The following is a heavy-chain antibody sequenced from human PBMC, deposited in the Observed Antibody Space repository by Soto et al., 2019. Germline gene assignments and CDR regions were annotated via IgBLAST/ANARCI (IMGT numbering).Heavy chain of an antibody. CDR2: ISFDGGNK. CDR3: ARSPIPARPAWFDP. V-gene: IGHV3-30-3*01. Sequence: QVQLVESGGGVVQPGRSLRLSCAASGFTFSSYAMHWVRQAPGKGLEWVAVISFDGGNKYYADSVKGRFTISRDNSKNTLYLQRNSLSAEDTAVYFCARSPIPARPAWFDPWGQGTLVTVSS. CDR1: GFTFSSYA. J-gene: IGHJ5*02. D-gene: IGHD6-6*01.